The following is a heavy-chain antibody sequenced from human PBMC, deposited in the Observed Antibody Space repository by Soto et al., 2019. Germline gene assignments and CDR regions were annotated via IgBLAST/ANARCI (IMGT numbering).Heavy chain of an antibody. CDR1: GGTFSSYA. CDR2: IIPIFGTA. CDR3: AREKAGTTSYFDY. V-gene: IGHV1-69*13. J-gene: IGHJ4*02. D-gene: IGHD1-7*01. Sequence: SVKVSCQASGGTFSSYAISWVRQAPGQGLEWMGGIIPIFGTANYAQKFQGRVTITADESTSTAYMELSSLRSEDTAVYYCAREKAGTTSYFDYWGQGTLVTVSS.